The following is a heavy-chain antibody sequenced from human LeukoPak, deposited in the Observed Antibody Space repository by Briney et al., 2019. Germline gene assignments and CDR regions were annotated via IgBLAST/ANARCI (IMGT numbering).Heavy chain of an antibody. CDR2: IRYDGSNK. CDR1: GFTFGSYG. Sequence: GGSLRLSCAASGFTFGSYGMHWVRQAPGKGLEWVAFIRYDGSNKYYADSVKGRFTISRDNSKNALYLQMNSLRAEDTAVYYCAKQEVDWNYVVLDYWGQGTLVAVSS. D-gene: IGHD1-7*01. J-gene: IGHJ4*02. V-gene: IGHV3-30*02. CDR3: AKQEVDWNYVVLDY.